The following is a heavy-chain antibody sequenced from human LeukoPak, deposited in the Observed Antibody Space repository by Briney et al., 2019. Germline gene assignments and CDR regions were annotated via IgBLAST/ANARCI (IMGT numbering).Heavy chain of an antibody. V-gene: IGHV3-30*18. CDR1: GFTFSNAW. J-gene: IGHJ6*04. CDR2: ISYDGSNK. Sequence: GGSLRLSCAASGFTFSNAWMSWVRQAPGKGLEWVAVISYDGSNKYYADSVKGRFTISRDNSKNTLYLQMNSLRPEDTAVYYCAKNARDYGDYDHYGMDVWGKGTTVTVSS. CDR3: AKNARDYGDYDHYGMDV. D-gene: IGHD4-17*01.